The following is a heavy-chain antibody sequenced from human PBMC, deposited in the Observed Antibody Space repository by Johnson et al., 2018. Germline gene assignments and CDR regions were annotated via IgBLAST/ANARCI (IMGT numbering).Heavy chain of an antibody. CDR1: GGTFSNFA. CDR3: ARDYGDYVFAFDI. CDR2: IIPVLGTP. D-gene: IGHD4-17*01. Sequence: QLVESGAEVKKPGSSVKISCKASGGTFSNFAFTWVRRAPGQGLEWMGVIIPVLGTPNYAQTFQDRVPSTADESSSTVYMELNSLRFEDTAVYYCARDYGDYVFAFDIWGQGTLVTVSS. J-gene: IGHJ3*02. V-gene: IGHV1-69*01.